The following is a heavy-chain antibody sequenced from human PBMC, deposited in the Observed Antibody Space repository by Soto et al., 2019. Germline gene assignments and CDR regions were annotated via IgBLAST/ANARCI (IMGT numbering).Heavy chain of an antibody. V-gene: IGHV3-33*01. CDR3: ARDPTSSAATTGYNWFDR. J-gene: IGHJ5*02. Sequence: GGSLRLSCAASGFTFSSYGMHWVRQAPGKGLEWVAVIWYDGSNKYYADSVKGRFTISRDNSKNTLYLQMNSLRAEDTAVYYCARDPTSSAATTGYNWFDRWGQGTLVTVXS. CDR2: IWYDGSNK. D-gene: IGHD2-2*01. CDR1: GFTFSSYG.